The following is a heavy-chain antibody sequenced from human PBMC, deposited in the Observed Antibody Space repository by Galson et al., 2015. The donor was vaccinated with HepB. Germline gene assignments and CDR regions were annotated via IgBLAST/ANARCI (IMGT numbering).Heavy chain of an antibody. CDR3: ASKDAYSFAY. D-gene: IGHD5-24*01. Sequence: SLRLSCAASGFTFSSYVMSWVRQAPGKGLKWVSSINGGGGNTYYADSAKGRFTISRDNSKNTLYLQVNSLRAEDTAVYYCASKDAYSFAYWGQGTLVTVSS. CDR2: INGGGGNT. CDR1: GFTFSSYV. V-gene: IGHV3-23*01. J-gene: IGHJ4*02.